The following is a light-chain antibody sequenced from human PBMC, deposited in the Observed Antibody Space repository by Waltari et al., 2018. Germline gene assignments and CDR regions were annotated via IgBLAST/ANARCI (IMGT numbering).Light chain of an antibody. CDR2: GAS. J-gene: IGKJ1*01. V-gene: IGKV3-15*01. CDR1: QSVSSN. Sequence: DIVMTQSPATLSVSPGERATLSCRASQSVSSNLAWYQQRRGQAPRLLVYGASNRATGIPARFSGSGSGTEFTLTISSLQSEDFAVYYCQQYNNWPRTFGQGTKVEIK. CDR3: QQYNNWPRT.